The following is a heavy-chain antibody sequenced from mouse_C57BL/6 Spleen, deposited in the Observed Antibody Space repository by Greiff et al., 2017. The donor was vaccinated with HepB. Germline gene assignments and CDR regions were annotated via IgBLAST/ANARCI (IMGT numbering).Heavy chain of an antibody. CDR1: GYTFTNYW. Sequence: QVQLQQSGAELVRPGTSVKMSCKASGYTFTNYWIGWAKQRPGHGLEWIGDIYPGGGYTNYNEKFKGKATLTADKYSSTAYMQFSSLTSEDSAIYYCARGNYYYGSSYVGYFDVWGTGTTVTVSS. J-gene: IGHJ1*03. CDR2: IYPGGGYT. D-gene: IGHD1-1*01. V-gene: IGHV1-63*01. CDR3: ARGNYYYGSSYVGYFDV.